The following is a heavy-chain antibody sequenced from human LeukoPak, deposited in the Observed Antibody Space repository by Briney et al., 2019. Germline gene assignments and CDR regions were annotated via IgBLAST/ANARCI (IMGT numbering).Heavy chain of an antibody. J-gene: IGHJ6*03. CDR2: IYYSGST. CDR3: ARCRDGYNYYYYYYMDV. Sequence: SETLSLTCTVSGGSISSYYWSWIRQPPGKGLEWIGYIYYSGSTNYNPSLKSRVTISVDTSKNQFSLKLSSVTAADTAVYYCARCRDGYNYYYYYYMDVWGKGTTVTISS. CDR1: GGSISSYY. D-gene: IGHD5-24*01. V-gene: IGHV4-59*01.